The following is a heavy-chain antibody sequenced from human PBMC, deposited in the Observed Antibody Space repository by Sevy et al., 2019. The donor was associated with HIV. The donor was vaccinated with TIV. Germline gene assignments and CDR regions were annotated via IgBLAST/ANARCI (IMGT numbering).Heavy chain of an antibody. CDR1: GFIFSTYS. CDR2: IDSDGSTI. D-gene: IGHD3-10*01. V-gene: IGHV3-48*02. Sequence: GGCLRLSCAASGFIFSTYSMNWVRQAPGKGLEWVSYIDSDGSTIYYADSVKGRFSISRDNANNSLYLQMNSLRDEDTAVYYCARDSPRITMVRVGNWFDPWGQGTLVTVSS. CDR3: ARDSPRITMVRVGNWFDP. J-gene: IGHJ5*02.